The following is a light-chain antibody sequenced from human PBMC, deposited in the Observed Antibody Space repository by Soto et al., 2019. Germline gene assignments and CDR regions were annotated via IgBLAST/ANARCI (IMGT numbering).Light chain of an antibody. CDR3: HQRKSWPRT. Sequence: EIQLTQSPSTLSSSQGDRATLPCRASQTVSSMLALYQHKPGQAPRLLIDDTSNGASGIPARFSGRGSGTDFTLTISSLEPEDFAVYCCHQRKSWPRTFGQGTKVDI. CDR1: QTVSSM. V-gene: IGKV3-11*01. CDR2: DTS. J-gene: IGKJ1*01.